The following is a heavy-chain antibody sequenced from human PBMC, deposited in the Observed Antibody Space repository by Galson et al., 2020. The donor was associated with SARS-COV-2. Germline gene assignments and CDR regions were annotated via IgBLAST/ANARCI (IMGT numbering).Heavy chain of an antibody. Sequence: GESLKISCAASGFTFSTYWMHWVRQASGKGLVWVLRINSDGSRTTYADSVKGRFTISRDNAKNTLYLQMNSLRAEDTAVYYCLRGLTIDYWGQGTLVTVSS. CDR2: INSDGSRT. CDR1: GFTFSTYW. CDR3: LRGLTIDY. D-gene: IGHD3-10*01. J-gene: IGHJ4*02. V-gene: IGHV3-74*01.